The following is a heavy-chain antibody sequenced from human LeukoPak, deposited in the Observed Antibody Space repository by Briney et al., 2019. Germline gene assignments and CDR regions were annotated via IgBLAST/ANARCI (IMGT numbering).Heavy chain of an antibody. CDR2: ISTYNANT. CDR3: ARAGVSNGDLN. V-gene: IGHV1-18*01. J-gene: IGHJ4*02. D-gene: IGHD4-17*01. CDR1: GYSFTSYG. Sequence: ASVKVSCKASGYSFTSYGISWVRQAPGQGLEWMGWISTYNANTNYALKLQGRVTLTTDTSTSTAYMELKSLRSDDTAVYYCARAGVSNGDLNWGQGTLVTVSS.